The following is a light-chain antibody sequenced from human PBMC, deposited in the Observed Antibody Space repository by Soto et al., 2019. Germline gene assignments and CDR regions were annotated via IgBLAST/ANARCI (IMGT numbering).Light chain of an antibody. Sequence: DIQMTQSPSSLSASVGDRVTITCRASQSISTYLNWYQQKSGNAPKLLIYDVSTLQTGVASRFSGSGSETDFTLTISSLQPEDFATYYCPQSYLSPRTFGQRTKVEIK. J-gene: IGKJ1*01. V-gene: IGKV1-39*01. CDR3: PQSYLSPRT. CDR1: QSISTY. CDR2: DVS.